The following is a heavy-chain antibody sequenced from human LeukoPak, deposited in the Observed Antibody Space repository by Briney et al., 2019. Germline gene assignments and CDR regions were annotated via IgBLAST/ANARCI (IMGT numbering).Heavy chain of an antibody. J-gene: IGHJ4*02. D-gene: IGHD5-18*01. CDR2: FDPEDGKT. CDR3: ATWGGTSMVFDY. CDR1: GYTLTELS. Sequence: ASVKVSCKVSGYTLTELSMHWVRQAPGKGLEWMGGFDPEDGKTIYAQKFQGRVTMTEDTSTHTASMELSSLRSEDTAVYYCATWGGTSMVFDYWGQGTLVTVSS. V-gene: IGHV1-24*01.